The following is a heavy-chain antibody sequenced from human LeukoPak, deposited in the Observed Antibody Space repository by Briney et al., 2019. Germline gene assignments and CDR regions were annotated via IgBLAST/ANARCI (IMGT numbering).Heavy chain of an antibody. CDR2: ISGSGGST. Sequence: GGSLRLSCAASGFTFSSYAMSWVRQAPGKGLEWVSAISGSGGSTYYADSVKGRFTISRDNSKNTLYLQMNNLRAEDTAVYYCAKDQGATVRYYYGMDVWGQGTTVTVSS. CDR3: AKDQGATVRYYYGMDV. CDR1: GFTFSSYA. V-gene: IGHV3-23*01. D-gene: IGHD4-17*01. J-gene: IGHJ6*02.